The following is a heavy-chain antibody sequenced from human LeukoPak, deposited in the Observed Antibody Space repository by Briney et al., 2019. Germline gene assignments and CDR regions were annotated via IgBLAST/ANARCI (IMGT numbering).Heavy chain of an antibody. CDR2: IKQDGSEK. D-gene: IGHD2-2*01. CDR3: ARGWRGSRQYCSSTSCHNPKNAFDI. CDR1: GFTFSSYW. V-gene: IGHV3-7*03. J-gene: IGHJ3*02. Sequence: GGSLRLSCAASGFTFSSYWMSWVRQAPGKGLEWVASIKQDGSEKYYVDSVKGRFTISRDNAKNSLYLQMNSLRAEDTAVYYCARGWRGSRQYCSSTSCHNPKNAFDIWGQGTMVTVSS.